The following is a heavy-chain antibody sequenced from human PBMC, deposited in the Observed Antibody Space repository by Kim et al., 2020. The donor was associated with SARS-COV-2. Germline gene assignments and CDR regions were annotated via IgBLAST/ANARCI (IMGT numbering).Heavy chain of an antibody. CDR3: ARESYSSGCFDT. V-gene: IGHV4-4*07. Sequence: NSNPSPKSRVPISVDTAKNQFSLKLSLVTAADTAVYYCARESYSSGCFDTWGQGTLVIVSS. J-gene: IGHJ5*02. D-gene: IGHD6-19*01.